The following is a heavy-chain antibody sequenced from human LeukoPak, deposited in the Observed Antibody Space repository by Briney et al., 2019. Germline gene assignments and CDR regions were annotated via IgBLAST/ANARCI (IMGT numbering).Heavy chain of an antibody. J-gene: IGHJ6*02. Sequence: ASVKVSCKPSRYTFTSYGISRVRQAPGQGLEWMGWISPYNGNTNYAQKLQGRVTMTTDTATSTAYMELRSLRSDDTAVYYGARHYYYGSGSYYNLWYYYYGMDVWGQGTTVTVSS. CDR3: ARHYYYGSGSYYNLWYYYYGMDV. V-gene: IGHV1-18*01. CDR2: ISPYNGNT. CDR1: RYTFTSYG. D-gene: IGHD3-10*01.